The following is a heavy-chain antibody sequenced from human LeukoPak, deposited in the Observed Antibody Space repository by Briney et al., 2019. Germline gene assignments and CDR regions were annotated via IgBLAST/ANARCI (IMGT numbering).Heavy chain of an antibody. J-gene: IGHJ4*02. D-gene: IGHD3-3*01. CDR3: AKESDDFWSGYYMD. V-gene: IGHV3-23*01. CDR1: GFTFSNYA. Sequence: GGSLRLSCAASGFTFSNYAMSWVRQAPGKGLEWVSGISDSGGSTYYADSVKGRFTISRDNSKNTLYLQMNSLRAEDTVVYYCAKESDDFWSGYYMDWGQGTLVTVSS. CDR2: ISDSGGST.